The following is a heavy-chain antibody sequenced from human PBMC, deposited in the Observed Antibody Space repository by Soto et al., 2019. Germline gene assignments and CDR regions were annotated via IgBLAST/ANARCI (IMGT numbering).Heavy chain of an antibody. V-gene: IGHV3-23*01. CDR1: GFTFSNYA. CDR3: ARDGWGSNWYFDL. Sequence: GGSLRLSCAASGFTFSNYAMNWVRQAPGKGLEWVSSIGQTPTNTYYADSVKGRFTISKDKSKRTLFLQMNSLRVDDTAVYYCARDGWGSNWYFDLWGRGTLVTVSS. CDR2: IGQTPTNT. J-gene: IGHJ2*01. D-gene: IGHD3-16*01.